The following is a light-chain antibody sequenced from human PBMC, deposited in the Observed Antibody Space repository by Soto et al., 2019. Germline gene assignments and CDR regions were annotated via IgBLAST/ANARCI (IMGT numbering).Light chain of an antibody. V-gene: IGKV3-20*01. Sequence: IVVTHSPGTLSLSTGERATLSCRASQSVSSSYLAWYQQKPGQAPRLLISGASSRATGIPGRFSGSGSGTDFTLTISRLEPEDFAVYYCQQYGSSPRTFGQGTKVDI. J-gene: IGKJ1*01. CDR2: GAS. CDR1: QSVSSSY. CDR3: QQYGSSPRT.